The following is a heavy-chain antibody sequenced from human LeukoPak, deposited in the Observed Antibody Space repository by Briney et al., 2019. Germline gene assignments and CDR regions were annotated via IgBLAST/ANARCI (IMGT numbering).Heavy chain of an antibody. CDR2: ISGSGGST. V-gene: IGHV3-23*01. CDR3: AKGPVLRYFDWSSPTLDY. D-gene: IGHD3-9*01. Sequence: GGSLRLSCAASGFTFSSYAMSWVRQAPGKGLEWVSAISGSGGSTYYADSVKGRFTISRDNSKNTLYLQMNSLRAEDTAVYYCAKGPVLRYFDWSSPTLDYWGQGTLVTVSS. CDR1: GFTFSSYA. J-gene: IGHJ4*02.